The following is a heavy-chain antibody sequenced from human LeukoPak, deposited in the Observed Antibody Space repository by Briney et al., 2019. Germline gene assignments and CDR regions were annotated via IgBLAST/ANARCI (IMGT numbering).Heavy chain of an antibody. CDR1: GGTFSSYA. V-gene: IGHV1-69*04. D-gene: IGHD3-22*01. CDR2: IIPILGIA. Sequence: GASVKVSCKASGGTFSSYAISWVRQAPGQGLEWMGRIIPILGIANYAQKFQGRVTITADKSTSTAYMELSSLRSEDTAVYYCASSMIVPPKYFQHWGQGTLVTVSS. CDR3: ASSMIVPPKYFQH. J-gene: IGHJ1*01.